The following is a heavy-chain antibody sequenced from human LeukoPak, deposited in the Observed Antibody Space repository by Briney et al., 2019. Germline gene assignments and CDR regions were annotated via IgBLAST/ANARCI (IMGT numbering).Heavy chain of an antibody. J-gene: IGHJ4*02. CDR1: GFTFSSYA. CDR3: AKGSSDCTNGVCYFFDFDY. Sequence: PGGSLRLSCAASGFTFSSYAMSWVRQAPGKGLEWVSAISGSGGSTYYADSVKGRFTISRDNSKNTLYLHMNSLRAEDTAVYYCAKGSSDCTNGVCYFFDFDYWGQGTLVTVSS. CDR2: ISGSGGST. V-gene: IGHV3-23*01. D-gene: IGHD2-8*01.